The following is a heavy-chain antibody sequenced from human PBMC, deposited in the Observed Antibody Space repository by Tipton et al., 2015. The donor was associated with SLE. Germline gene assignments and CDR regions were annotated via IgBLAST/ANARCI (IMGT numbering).Heavy chain of an antibody. Sequence: TLSLTCTVSGGSISSSSYYWGWIRQPPGKGLEWIGSIYYSGSTYYNPSPKSRVTISVDTSKNQFSLKLSSVTAADTAVYYCARDPVAGRGIDYWGQGTLVTVSS. CDR3: ARDPVAGRGIDY. CDR1: GGSISSSSYY. J-gene: IGHJ4*02. D-gene: IGHD6-19*01. CDR2: IYYSGST. V-gene: IGHV4-39*07.